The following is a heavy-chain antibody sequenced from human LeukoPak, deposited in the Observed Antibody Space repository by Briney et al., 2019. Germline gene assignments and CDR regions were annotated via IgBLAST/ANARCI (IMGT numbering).Heavy chain of an antibody. CDR3: TTITYYDFWSGYSNFDY. Sequence: PGGSLRLSCAASGVTFSDYYMSWIRQAPGKGLEWVGLIKTRTDGGTTDYAAPVKGRFTISGDDSKNTLYLQMNSLKIEDTAVYYCTTITYYDFWSGYSNFDYWGQGTLVTVSS. D-gene: IGHD3-3*01. CDR1: GVTFSDYY. CDR2: IKTRTDGGTT. V-gene: IGHV3-15*01. J-gene: IGHJ4*02.